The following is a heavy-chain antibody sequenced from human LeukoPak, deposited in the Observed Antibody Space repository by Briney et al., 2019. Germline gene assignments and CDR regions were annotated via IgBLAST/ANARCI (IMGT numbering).Heavy chain of an antibody. D-gene: IGHD3-9*01. CDR2: IRYDGSNK. CDR1: GFTFSSYG. Sequence: SGGSLRLSCAASGFTFSSYGMHWVRQAPGKGLEWVSFIRYDGSNKYYADSVKGRFTISRDNSKNTLYLQMNSLRAEDTAVYYCAKASYDILTGYHRPIDYWGQGTLVTVSS. V-gene: IGHV3-30*02. CDR3: AKASYDILTGYHRPIDY. J-gene: IGHJ4*02.